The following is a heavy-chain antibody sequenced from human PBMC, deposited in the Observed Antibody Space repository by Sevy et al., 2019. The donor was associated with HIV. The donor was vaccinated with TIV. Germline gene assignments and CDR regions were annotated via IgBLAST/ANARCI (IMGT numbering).Heavy chain of an antibody. CDR1: GGSISSSSYY. D-gene: IGHD5-12*01. V-gene: IGHV4-39*01. J-gene: IGHJ4*02. CDR2: IYYSGST. Sequence: SDTLSLTCTVSGGSISSSSYYWGWIRQPPGKGLEWIGSIYYSGSTYYNPSLKSRVTISVDTSKNQFSLKLSSVTAADTAVYYCARRRGGATINYFDYWGQGTLVTVSS. CDR3: ARRRGGATINYFDY.